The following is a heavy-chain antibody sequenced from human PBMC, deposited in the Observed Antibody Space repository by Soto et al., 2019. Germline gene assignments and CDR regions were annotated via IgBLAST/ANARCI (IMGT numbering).Heavy chain of an antibody. Sequence: QVQLVESGGGVVQPGRSLRLSCAASEFTFSNYGMHWVRQAPGKGLEWVAVILNDGSNRYHADSVKDRFTISRDNSKNTLYLQMNSLRAEDTAVYYCARDDEYSGNGMDVSGPGTTVTVS. CDR2: ILNDGSNR. V-gene: IGHV3-33*01. CDR3: ARDDEYSGNGMDV. J-gene: IGHJ6*02. CDR1: EFTFSNYG. D-gene: IGHD3-10*01.